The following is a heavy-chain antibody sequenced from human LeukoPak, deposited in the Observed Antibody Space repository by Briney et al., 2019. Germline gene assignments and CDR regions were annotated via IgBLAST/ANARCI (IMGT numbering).Heavy chain of an antibody. D-gene: IGHD6-13*01. V-gene: IGHV1-2*02. CDR2: INPNSGGT. CDR1: GYTFTGYY. CDR3: AREAEPYSSSWYVSWFDP. J-gene: IGHJ5*02. Sequence: APVKVSCKASGYTFTGYYMHWVRQAPGQGLEWMGWINPNSGGTNYAQKFQGRVTMTRDTSISTAYMELSRLRSDDTAVYYCAREAEPYSSSWYVSWFDPWGQGTLVTVSS.